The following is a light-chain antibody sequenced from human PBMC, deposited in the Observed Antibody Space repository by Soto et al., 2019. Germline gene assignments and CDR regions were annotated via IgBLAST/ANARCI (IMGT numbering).Light chain of an antibody. CDR2: GVV. CDR3: SSYTDSSNYV. J-gene: IGLJ1*01. V-gene: IGLV2-11*01. Sequence: QSALTQPRSVSGSPGQSVTISCTGTGNDVGAYNYVSWYQQHPGRPPKLLIYGVVRWPSGVPDRFSGSKSGNTASLTISGLQAEDEADYYCSSYTDSSNYVFGTGTKVTVL. CDR1: GNDVGAYNY.